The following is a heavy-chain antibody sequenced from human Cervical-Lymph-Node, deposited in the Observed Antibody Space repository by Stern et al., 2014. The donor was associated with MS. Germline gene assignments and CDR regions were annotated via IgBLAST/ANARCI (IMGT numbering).Heavy chain of an antibody. J-gene: IGHJ4*02. Sequence: QVQLVESGPGLVKPSETLSLTCAVSGDSISSYTHYWAWIRQPPGKGLEWIGSVYYSGATYYNPSLKSPFPISGDPSKNHFPLGLNSGPAADTAVYYCAKHACTGAACPFDLWGQGTLVTVSS. CDR2: VYYSGAT. D-gene: IGHD2-8*02. CDR3: AKHACTGAACPFDL. CDR1: GDSISSYTHY. V-gene: IGHV4-39*01.